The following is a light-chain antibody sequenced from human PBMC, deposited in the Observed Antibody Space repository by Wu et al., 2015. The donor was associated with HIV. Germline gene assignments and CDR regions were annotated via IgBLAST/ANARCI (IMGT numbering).Light chain of an antibody. Sequence: EIVMTQSPATLSVSPGERATLSCRASQNLNSKLAWYQQTPGQPPRLLIYDASTRGADIPARFSGRGSGTEFTLIISSMQSEDFAIYYCHQYNTWPRTFGQGTRVEVK. V-gene: IGKV3-15*01. CDR3: HQYNTWPRT. CDR2: DAS. J-gene: IGKJ1*01. CDR1: QNLNSK.